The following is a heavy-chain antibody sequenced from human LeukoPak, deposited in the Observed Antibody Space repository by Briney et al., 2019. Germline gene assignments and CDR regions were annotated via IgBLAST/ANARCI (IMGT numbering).Heavy chain of an antibody. CDR2: ISSSSSYT. CDR1: GFTFSDYH. Sequence: PGGSLRLSCAASGFTFSDYHMSWIRQAPGKGLEWVSYISSSSSYTNYADSVKGRFTISRDNAKNSLYLQMNSLRAEDTAVYYCARFGGYGSGSYSNWFDPWGQGTLVTVSS. D-gene: IGHD3-10*01. CDR3: ARFGGYGSGSYSNWFDP. J-gene: IGHJ5*02. V-gene: IGHV3-11*06.